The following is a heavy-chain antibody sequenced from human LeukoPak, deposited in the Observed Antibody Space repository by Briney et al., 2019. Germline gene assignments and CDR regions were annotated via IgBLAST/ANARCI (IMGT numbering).Heavy chain of an antibody. J-gene: IGHJ4*02. CDR1: GGSISTYY. Sequence: SETLSLTCTVSGGSISTYYWSWVRQPPGKGLEWIGYIHYSGTTNHNPSLRSRVSISVDTSKNQFSLKLSSVTAADTAVYYCARLGTTATQVAGWGQG. V-gene: IGHV4-59*08. D-gene: IGHD4-17*01. CDR2: IHYSGTT. CDR3: ARLGTTATQVAG.